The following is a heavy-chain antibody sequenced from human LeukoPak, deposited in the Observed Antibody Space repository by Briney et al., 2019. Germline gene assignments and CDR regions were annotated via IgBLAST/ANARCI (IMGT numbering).Heavy chain of an antibody. J-gene: IGHJ4*02. CDR2: ISAYNGNT. CDR3: ARELLWFGESNFDY. CDR1: GYTFTSYG. Sequence: GASVKVSCKASGYTFTSYGISWVRQAPGQGLEWMGWISAYNGNTNYAQKLQGRVTMTTDTSTSTAYVELRSLRSDDTAVYYCARELLWFGESNFDYWGQGTLVTVSS. V-gene: IGHV1-18*04. D-gene: IGHD3-10*01.